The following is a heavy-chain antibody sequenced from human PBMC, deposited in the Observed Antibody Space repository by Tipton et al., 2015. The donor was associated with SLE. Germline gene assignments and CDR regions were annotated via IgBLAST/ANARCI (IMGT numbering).Heavy chain of an antibody. Sequence: TLSLTCTVSGGSISSGSYYWSWIRQPAGKGLEWIGYIYTSGSTNYNPSLKSRVTISVDTSKNQFSLKLSSVTAADTAVYYCARSLYCSGGSCSLNFDYWGQGTLVTVSS. J-gene: IGHJ4*02. CDR1: GGSISSGSYY. V-gene: IGHV4-61*09. CDR2: IYTSGST. D-gene: IGHD2-15*01. CDR3: ARSLYCSGGSCSLNFDY.